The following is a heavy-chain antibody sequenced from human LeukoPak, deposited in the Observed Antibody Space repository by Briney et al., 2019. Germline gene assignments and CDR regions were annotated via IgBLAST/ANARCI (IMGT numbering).Heavy chain of an antibody. CDR3: ARLWTGYSDSSGYYYLDY. CDR2: IYHSGST. D-gene: IGHD3-22*01. Sequence: TSGTLSLTCAVSGGSISSSNWWSWVRQPPGKGLEWIGEIYHSGSTNYNPSLKSRVTISVDNSKNQFSLKLSSVTAADTAVYYCARLWTGYSDSSGYYYLDYWGQGTLVTVSS. CDR1: GGSISSSNW. V-gene: IGHV4-4*02. J-gene: IGHJ4*02.